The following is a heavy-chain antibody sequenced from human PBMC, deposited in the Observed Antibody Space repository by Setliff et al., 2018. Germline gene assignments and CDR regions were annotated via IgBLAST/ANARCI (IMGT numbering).Heavy chain of an antibody. CDR2: MHAGGNI. D-gene: IGHD3-10*01. V-gene: IGHV4-4*08. J-gene: IGHJ6*03. CDR1: GDSLRNDY. CDR3: ARGRLSFGSYGSGNQWKYYYYMDV. Sequence: SETLSLTCSVSGDSLRNDYWTWIRQPPGKGLEWIGNMHAGGNINYNPSLKSRVTLSLATSKSQFSLNLTSVTAADTAIYYCARGRLSFGSYGSGNQWKYYYYMDVWGKETTVTVSS.